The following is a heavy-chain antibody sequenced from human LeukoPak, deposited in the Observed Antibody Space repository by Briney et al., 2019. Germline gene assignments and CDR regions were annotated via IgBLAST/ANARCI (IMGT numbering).Heavy chain of an antibody. CDR3: AKGGYYDSPQDP. J-gene: IGHJ5*02. V-gene: IGHV3-23*01. CDR1: GFTFSSYE. CDR2: ISGSGGST. D-gene: IGHD3-22*01. Sequence: GGSLRLSCAASGFTFSSYEMNWVRQAPGKGLEWVSAISGSGGSTYYADSVKGRFTISRDNSKNTLYLQMNGLRAEDTAVYYCAKGGYYDSPQDPWGQGTLVTVSS.